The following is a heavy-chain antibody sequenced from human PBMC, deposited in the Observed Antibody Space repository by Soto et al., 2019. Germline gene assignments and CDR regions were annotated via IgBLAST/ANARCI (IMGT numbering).Heavy chain of an antibody. J-gene: IGHJ4*02. CDR3: GSLIPPRGYDTVDY. CDR1: GYTFTGYY. V-gene: IGHV1-2*02. Sequence: GASVKVSCKASGYTFTGYYMHWVRQAPGQGLEWMGWINPNSGGTNYAQKFQGRVTMTRDTSISTAYMELSRLRSDDTAVYYCGSLIPPRGYDTVDYWGQGTLVTVSS. CDR2: INPNSGGT. D-gene: IGHD5-12*01.